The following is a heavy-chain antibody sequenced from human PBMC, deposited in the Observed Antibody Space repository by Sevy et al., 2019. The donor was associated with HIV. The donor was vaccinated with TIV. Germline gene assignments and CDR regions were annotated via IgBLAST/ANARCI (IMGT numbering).Heavy chain of an antibody. CDR2: ISAYNGNT. V-gene: IGHV1-18*04. CDR1: GYTFTNYG. D-gene: IGHD2-15*01. J-gene: IGHJ4*02. Sequence: ASVKVSCKASGYTFTNYGISWVRQAPGQGLEWMGWISAYNGNTNYAQSLQGRVTMTTDTSTNTAYMELRSLRSDDTAVYFCAKDRGYGSVGNCYSDSWGQGTLVTVSS. CDR3: AKDRGYGSVGNCYSDS.